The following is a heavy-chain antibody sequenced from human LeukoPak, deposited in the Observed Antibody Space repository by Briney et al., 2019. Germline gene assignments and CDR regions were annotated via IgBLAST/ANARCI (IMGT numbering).Heavy chain of an antibody. D-gene: IGHD5-12*01. J-gene: IGHJ4*02. CDR2: ISYGGSNK. CDR1: GFTFSSYG. CDR3: AKGYSGYDWSLVDY. V-gene: IGHV3-30*18. Sequence: GGSLRLSCAASGFTFSSYGMHWVRQAPGKGLEWVAVISYGGSNKYYADSVKGRFTISRDNSKNTLYLQMNSLRAEDTAMYYCAKGYSGYDWSLVDYWGQGTLVTVSS.